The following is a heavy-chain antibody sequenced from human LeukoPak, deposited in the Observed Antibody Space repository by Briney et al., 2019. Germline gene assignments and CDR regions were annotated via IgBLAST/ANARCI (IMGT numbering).Heavy chain of an antibody. Sequence: PGGSLRLSCAASGFTFSSYSMNWVRQAPGKGLEWVSYISSSSSTIYYADSVKGRFTISRDNAKNSLYLQMNSLRAEDTAVYYCARGQWELLTPYWYFDLWGRSTLVTVSS. CDR3: ARGQWELLTPYWYFDL. J-gene: IGHJ2*01. CDR1: GFTFSSYS. V-gene: IGHV3-48*01. CDR2: ISSSSSTI. D-gene: IGHD1-26*01.